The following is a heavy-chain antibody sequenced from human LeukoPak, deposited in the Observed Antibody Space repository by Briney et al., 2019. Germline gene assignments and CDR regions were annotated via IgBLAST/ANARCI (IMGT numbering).Heavy chain of an antibody. D-gene: IGHD3-10*01. CDR2: ISGSGGST. J-gene: IGHJ4*02. CDR3: AGRLSYYYGSGSYFPDPTGGY. Sequence: PGGSLRLSCAASGFTFSSYAMSWVRQAPGKGLEWVSAISGSGGSTYYADSVKGRFTISRDNSKNTLYLQMNSLRAEDTAVYYCAGRLSYYYGSGSYFPDPTGGYWGQETLVTVSS. V-gene: IGHV3-23*01. CDR1: GFTFSSYA.